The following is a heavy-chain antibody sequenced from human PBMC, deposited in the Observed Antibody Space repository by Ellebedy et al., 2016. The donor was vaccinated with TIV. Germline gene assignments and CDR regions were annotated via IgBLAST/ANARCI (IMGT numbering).Heavy chain of an antibody. D-gene: IGHD4-17*01. CDR2: INPSGGST. J-gene: IGHJ4*02. V-gene: IGHV1-46*01. CDR1: GYTFTSYG. Sequence: ASVKVSCKASGYTFTSYGISWVRQAPGQGLEWMGIINPSGGSTSYAQKFQGRVTMTRDTSTSTVYMELSSLRSEDTAVYYCARDNGLRCFDYWGQGTLVTVSS. CDR3: ARDNGLRCFDY.